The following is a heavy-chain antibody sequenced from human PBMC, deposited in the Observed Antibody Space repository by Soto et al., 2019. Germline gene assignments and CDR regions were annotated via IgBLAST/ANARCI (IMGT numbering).Heavy chain of an antibody. CDR3: ARKFAPEFFDS. Sequence: GESLNISCKGSGYTFSTYWIAWVHQLPGKGLEWMGIIYPGESDTKYSPAFQGQVTISADKSINTAYLQWTSLEASDTAMYYCARKFAPEFFDSWGQGTLVTVS. CDR2: IYPGESDT. D-gene: IGHD3-10*01. CDR1: GYTFSTYW. V-gene: IGHV5-51*07. J-gene: IGHJ4*02.